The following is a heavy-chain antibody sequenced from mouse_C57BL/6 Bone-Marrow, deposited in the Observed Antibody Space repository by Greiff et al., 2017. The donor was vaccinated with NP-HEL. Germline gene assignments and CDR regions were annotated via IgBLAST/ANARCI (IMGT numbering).Heavy chain of an antibody. J-gene: IGHJ2*01. Sequence: QVQLQQSGAELARPGASVKMSCKASGYTFTSYTMHWVKQRPGQGLEWIGYINPSSGYTKYNQKFKDKATLTADKSSSTACMQLSSLTSEDSAVYYCATYYYGSSYLPRDYWGQGTTLTVSS. CDR2: INPSSGYT. CDR1: GYTFTSYT. V-gene: IGHV1-4*01. D-gene: IGHD1-1*01. CDR3: ATYYYGSSYLPRDY.